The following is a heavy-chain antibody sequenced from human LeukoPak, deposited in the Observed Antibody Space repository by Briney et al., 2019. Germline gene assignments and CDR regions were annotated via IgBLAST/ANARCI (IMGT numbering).Heavy chain of an antibody. CDR3: ARADLGHADSGY. CDR2: MNPNSGNT. CDR1: VYSFTSYD. J-gene: IGHJ4*02. V-gene: IGHV1-8*01. Sequence: ASVKVSCKASVYSFTSYDINWVRQATGQGLDWMGWMNPNSGNTVYAQKFQGRVTMTRETSITTAYMEISSLTSEDTAIYYCARADLGHADSGYWGQGTLITVSP. D-gene: IGHD2-2*03.